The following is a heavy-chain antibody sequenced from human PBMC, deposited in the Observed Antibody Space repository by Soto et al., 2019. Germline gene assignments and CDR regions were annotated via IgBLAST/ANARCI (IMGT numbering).Heavy chain of an antibody. Sequence: QVQLVQSGAEVKKPGASVKVSCKASGYTFSTYGISWVRQAPGQGLEWVGWIKGYNGNTNYAPKLQGRITMTTDTSTTTADMELRSLRSDDTAVYYCARMGDVPYYYYGMDVWGQGTTVTVSS. D-gene: IGHD3-16*01. V-gene: IGHV1-18*01. CDR2: IKGYNGNT. CDR3: ARMGDVPYYYYGMDV. J-gene: IGHJ6*02. CDR1: GYTFSTYG.